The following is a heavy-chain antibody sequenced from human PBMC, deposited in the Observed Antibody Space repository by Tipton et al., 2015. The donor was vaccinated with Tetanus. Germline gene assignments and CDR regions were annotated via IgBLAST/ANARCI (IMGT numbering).Heavy chain of an antibody. Sequence: TLSLTCTVSGVSIADNTNYWGWIRQSPGKGLEWIGSIYFSGDTYSTPSLKSRATISDDTSRNQFSLRLSSVTAADTAVYYCARHSSGYFTFFDYWGQGTLVTASS. D-gene: IGHD3-22*01. CDR1: GVSIADNTNY. J-gene: IGHJ4*02. V-gene: IGHV4-39*01. CDR2: IYFSGDT. CDR3: ARHSSGYFTFFDY.